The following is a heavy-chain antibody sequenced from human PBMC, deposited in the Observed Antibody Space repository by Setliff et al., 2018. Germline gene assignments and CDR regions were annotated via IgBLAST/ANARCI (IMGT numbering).Heavy chain of an antibody. J-gene: IGHJ3*02. Sequence: SLKISCAASGFTFDDYAMHWVRQAPGKGLEWVSGISWNSGSIGYADSVKGRFTISRDNAKNSLYLQMNSLRAEDMALYYCAKDGLSGEQWLVSAFDIWGQGTMVTVSS. V-gene: IGHV3-9*03. CDR2: ISWNSGSI. D-gene: IGHD6-19*01. CDR1: GFTFDDYA. CDR3: AKDGLSGEQWLVSAFDI.